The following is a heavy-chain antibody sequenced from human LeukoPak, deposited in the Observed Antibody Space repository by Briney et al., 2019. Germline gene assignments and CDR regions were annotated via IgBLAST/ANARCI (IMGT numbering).Heavy chain of an antibody. V-gene: IGHV1-2*02. Sequence: ASVKVSCKASGYTFTGYYMHWVRQAPGQGLEWMGWINPNSGGTNYAQKFQGRVTMTRDTSISTAYMELSRLRSDDTAVYYCARAGLGQPLWLGELLGFDYWGQGTLVTVSS. CDR3: ARAGLGQPLWLGELLGFDY. J-gene: IGHJ4*02. D-gene: IGHD3-10*01. CDR2: INPNSGGT. CDR1: GYTFTGYY.